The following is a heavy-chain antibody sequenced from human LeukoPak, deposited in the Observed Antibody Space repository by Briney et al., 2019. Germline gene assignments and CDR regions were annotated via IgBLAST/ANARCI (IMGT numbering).Heavy chain of an antibody. CDR3: ARLDSSSWYPTFSYNWFDP. D-gene: IGHD6-13*01. CDR1: GYRFTTYW. V-gene: IGHV5-51*01. Sequence: GESLKISCKGSGYRFTTYWIGWVRQMPGKGLEWMGIIYPGDSDTRYSPSFQGQVTISADKSISTAYLQWSSLKASDTAMYYCARLDSSSWYPTFSYNWFDPLGPGNPGHRLL. J-gene: IGHJ5*02. CDR2: IYPGDSDT.